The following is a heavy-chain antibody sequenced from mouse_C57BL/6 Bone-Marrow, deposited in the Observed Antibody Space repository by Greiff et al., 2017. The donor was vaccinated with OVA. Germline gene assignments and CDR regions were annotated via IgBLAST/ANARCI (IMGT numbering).Heavy chain of an antibody. CDR2: IYPGGGYT. CDR1: GYTFTNYW. Sequence: VQLQQSGAELAKPGASVKLSCKASGYTFTNYWIGWAKQRPGHGLEWIGDIYPGGGYTNYNEKFKGKATLTADKSSSTAYMQFSSLTSEDSAIYYCALGRRWYFDVWGTGTTVTVSS. V-gene: IGHV1-63*01. CDR3: ALGRRWYFDV. J-gene: IGHJ1*03. D-gene: IGHD4-1*01.